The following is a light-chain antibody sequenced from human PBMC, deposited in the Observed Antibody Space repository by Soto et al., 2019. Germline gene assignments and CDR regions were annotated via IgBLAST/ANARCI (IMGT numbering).Light chain of an antibody. CDR2: GAS. Sequence: EIGISKSPATLSVSPGERATLACRASQSVSIDLAWYQQTPGQAPSLLIYGASTRATGIPVRFSGSASGTEFTLTISSLHSEDFTVYYCQQYNKWPLTFGQGTKVDI. CDR3: QQYNKWPLT. CDR1: QSVSID. J-gene: IGKJ1*01. V-gene: IGKV3-15*01.